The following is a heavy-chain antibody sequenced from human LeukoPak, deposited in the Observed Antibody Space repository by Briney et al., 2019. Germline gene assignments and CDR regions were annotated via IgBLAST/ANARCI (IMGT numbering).Heavy chain of an antibody. CDR3: ARAPLLWFGELLSYFDY. CDR2: IYHSGST. V-gene: IGHV4-30-2*01. D-gene: IGHD3-10*01. J-gene: IGHJ4*02. Sequence: DPSQTLSLTCAVSGGSFSSGGYSWSWIRQPPGKGLEWIGYIYHSGSTYYNPSPKSRVTISVDRSKNRFSLKLSSVTAADTAVYYCARAPLLWFGELLSYFDYWGQGTLVTVSS. CDR1: GGSFSSGGYS.